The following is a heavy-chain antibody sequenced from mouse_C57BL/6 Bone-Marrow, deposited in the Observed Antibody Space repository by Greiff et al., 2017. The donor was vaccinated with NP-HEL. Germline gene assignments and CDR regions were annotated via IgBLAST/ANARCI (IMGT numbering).Heavy chain of an antibody. CDR1: GYTFTDYY. J-gene: IGHJ3*01. Sequence: EVQVVESGPVLVKPGASVKMSCKASGYTFTDYYMNWVKQSHGKSLEWIGVINPYNGGTSYNQKFKGKATLTVDKSSSTAYMELNSLTSEDSAVYYCARLDGYDGFAYWGQGTLVTVSA. D-gene: IGHD2-2*01. CDR2: INPYNGGT. V-gene: IGHV1-19*01. CDR3: ARLDGYDGFAY.